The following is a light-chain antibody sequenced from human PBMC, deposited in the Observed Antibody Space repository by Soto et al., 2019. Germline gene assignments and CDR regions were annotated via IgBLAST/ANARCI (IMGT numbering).Light chain of an antibody. CDR3: SSFAGSPVV. Sequence: QSALTQPPSASGSLGRSVTIPCTGTSSDVGDYNYVSWYQQHPGKVPKLMIYEVSKRPSGVPDRFSGSKSGNTASLSVSGLQAEDEADYYCSSFAGSPVVFGGGTKVTVL. J-gene: IGLJ2*01. V-gene: IGLV2-8*01. CDR1: SSDVGDYNY. CDR2: EVS.